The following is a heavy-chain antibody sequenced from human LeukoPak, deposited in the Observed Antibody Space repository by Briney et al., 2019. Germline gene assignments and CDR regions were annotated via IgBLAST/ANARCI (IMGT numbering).Heavy chain of an antibody. CDR1: GGSIITNSYY. J-gene: IGHJ4*02. Sequence: SETLSLTCTVSGGSIITNSYYFGWIRQPPGKGLEWIGSIYYSGSTYYNPSLRNRVTISVDTSKNQFSLKLRSVTAADTAVYYCARKILYDSTGYDVWGQGTLVTVSS. CDR3: ARKILYDSTGYDV. CDR2: IYYSGST. D-gene: IGHD3-22*01. V-gene: IGHV4-39*07.